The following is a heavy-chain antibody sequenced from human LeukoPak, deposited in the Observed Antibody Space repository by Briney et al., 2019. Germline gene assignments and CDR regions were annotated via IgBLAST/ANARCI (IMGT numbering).Heavy chain of an antibody. CDR2: IYPGDSDI. V-gene: IGHV5-51*01. D-gene: IGHD6-6*01. CDR3: ARHPSKAALLDS. CDR1: GYSFTSYW. Sequence: GESLKISCQGSGYSFTSYWLAWVRQMPGKGLEWMGIIYPGDSDIKYSPSFQGQVTISTDRSISTAYLQWSSLKASDTATYYCARHPSKAALLDSWGQGTLVTVSP. J-gene: IGHJ4*02.